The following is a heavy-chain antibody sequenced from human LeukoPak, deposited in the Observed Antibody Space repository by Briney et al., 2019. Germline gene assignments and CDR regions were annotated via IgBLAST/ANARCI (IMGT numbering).Heavy chain of an antibody. V-gene: IGHV3-30*02. CDR1: GFTFSSYG. CDR2: IRYDGSNK. Sequence: GGSLRLSCAASGFTFSSYGMHWVRQAPGKGLEWVAFIRYDGSNKYYADSVKGRFTISRDNSKNTLYLQMNSLRAEDTAVCYCASHYMTTGSNPQPDYWGQGTLVTVSS. CDR3: ASHYMTTGSNPQPDY. D-gene: IGHD4-11*01. J-gene: IGHJ4*02.